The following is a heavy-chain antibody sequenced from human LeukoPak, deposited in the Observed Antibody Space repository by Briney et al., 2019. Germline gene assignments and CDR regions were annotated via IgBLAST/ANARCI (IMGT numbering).Heavy chain of an antibody. CDR1: GFTFSNAW. CDR3: TTERPAWAYDSSDHPGY. J-gene: IGHJ4*02. V-gene: IGHV3-15*01. Sequence: PVGSLRLSCAASGFTFSNAWMSWVRQAPGKGLEWVGRIKSKTDGGTTDYAAPVKGRFTISRDDSKNTLYLQMNSLKTEDTAVYYCTTERPAWAYDSSDHPGYWGQGTLVTVSS. D-gene: IGHD3-22*01. CDR2: IKSKTDGGTT.